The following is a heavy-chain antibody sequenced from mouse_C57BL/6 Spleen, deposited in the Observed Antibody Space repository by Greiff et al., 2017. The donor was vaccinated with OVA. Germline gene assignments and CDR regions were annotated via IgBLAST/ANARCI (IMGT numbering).Heavy chain of an antibody. J-gene: IGHJ1*03. CDR3: ARRDDYDGSWYFDV. Sequence: QVHVKQPGAELVRPGSSVKLSCKASGYTFTSYWMHWVKQRPIQGLEWIGNIDPSDSETHYNQKFKDKATLTVDKSSSTAYMQLSSLTSEDSAVYYCARRDDYDGSWYFDVWGTGTTVTVSS. V-gene: IGHV1-52*01. CDR2: IDPSDSET. CDR1: GYTFTSYW. D-gene: IGHD2-4*01.